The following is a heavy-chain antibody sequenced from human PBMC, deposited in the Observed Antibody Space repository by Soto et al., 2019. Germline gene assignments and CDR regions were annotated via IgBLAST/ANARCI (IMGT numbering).Heavy chain of an antibody. J-gene: IGHJ4*02. Sequence: ASVKVSCKASGYTFSNYGITWVRQAPGQGLEWLGWISSYNGDTNYAQKLHGRVTMTTDTSTTTAYMELRSLTSDDTAIYYCARDSGLFDYWGQGTLVTVSS. CDR3: ARDSGLFDY. CDR1: GYTFSNYG. V-gene: IGHV1-18*01. CDR2: ISSYNGDT.